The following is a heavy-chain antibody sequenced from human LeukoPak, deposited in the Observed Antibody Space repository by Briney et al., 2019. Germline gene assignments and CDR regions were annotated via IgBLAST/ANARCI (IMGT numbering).Heavy chain of an antibody. CDR3: ARDHYDSSH. V-gene: IGHV3-23*01. Sequence: GGSLRLSCAASGFTFSSSAMSWVRQAPGKGLEWVSAISNNGGYTYYADSVQGRFTISRDNSKSTLCLQMNSLRAEDTAVYYCARDHYDSSHWGQGTLVTVSS. D-gene: IGHD3-22*01. CDR2: ISNNGGYT. CDR1: GFTFSSSA. J-gene: IGHJ4*02.